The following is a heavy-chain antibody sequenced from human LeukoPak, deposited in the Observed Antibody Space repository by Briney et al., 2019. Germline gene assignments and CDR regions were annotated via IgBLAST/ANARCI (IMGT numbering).Heavy chain of an antibody. V-gene: IGHV1-2*06. Sequence: GASVKVSCKASGYTFTGYYMHWVRQAPGQGLEWMGRINPNSGGTNYAQKFQGRVTMTRDTSISTAYMELSRLRSGDTAVYHCATWDIVVVVAATRTDYWGQGTLVTVSS. D-gene: IGHD2-15*01. CDR3: ATWDIVVVVAATRTDY. CDR2: INPNSGGT. CDR1: GYTFTGYY. J-gene: IGHJ4*02.